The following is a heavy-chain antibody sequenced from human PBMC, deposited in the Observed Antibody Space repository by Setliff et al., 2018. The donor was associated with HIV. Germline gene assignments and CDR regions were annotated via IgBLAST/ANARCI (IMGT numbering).Heavy chain of an antibody. CDR3: ARNPQGSYWVTRYGMDV. CDR1: GFAFSFYA. Sequence: GGSLRLSCATSGFAFSFYAMHWVRQAPGKGLEWVTFIEFDGSDKYYVDSVKGRFTISRDNSKSMLYLQMNSLRVEDTAMYYCARNPQGSYWVTRYGMDVWGRGTTVTVSS. V-gene: IGHV3-30*02. J-gene: IGHJ6*02. D-gene: IGHD3-10*01. CDR2: IEFDGSDK.